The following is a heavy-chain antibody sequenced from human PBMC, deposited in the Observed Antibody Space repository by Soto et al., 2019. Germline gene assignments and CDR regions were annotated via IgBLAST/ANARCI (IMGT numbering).Heavy chain of an antibody. J-gene: IGHJ4*02. V-gene: IGHV4-30-2*01. CDR2: IYHSGST. CDR3: ARGQVVAAQH. CDR1: GGSISSGGYS. Sequence: QLQLQESGSGLVKPSQTLSLTCAVSGGSISSGGYSWSWIRQPPGKGLEWNGYIYHSGSTYYNPALKRRVTISVDRSKNQFSLKLSSVTAADTAVYDCARGQVVAAQHWGQGTLVTVSS. D-gene: IGHD2-15*01.